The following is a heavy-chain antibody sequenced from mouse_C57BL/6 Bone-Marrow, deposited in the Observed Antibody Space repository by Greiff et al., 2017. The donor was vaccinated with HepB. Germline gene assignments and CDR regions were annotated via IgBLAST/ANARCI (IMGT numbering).Heavy chain of an antibody. Sequence: VQLQQSGPGLANPSQTLSLTCSVTGYSITSDYWNWFRKFPGNKLEYMGYISYSGSTYYNPSLKSRISITRDTSKNQYYLQLNSVTTEDTATYYCARDLEWDDAMDYWGQGTSVTVSS. D-gene: IGHD4-1*01. CDR2: ISYSGST. V-gene: IGHV3-8*01. CDR1: GYSITSDY. CDR3: ARDLEWDDAMDY. J-gene: IGHJ4*01.